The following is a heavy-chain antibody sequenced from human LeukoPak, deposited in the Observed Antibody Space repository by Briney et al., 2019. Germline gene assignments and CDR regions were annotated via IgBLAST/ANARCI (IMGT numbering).Heavy chain of an antibody. CDR2: IYYSGST. V-gene: IGHV4-59*08. Sequence: PSETLSLTCTVSGGSISSYYWSWIRQPPGKGLEWIGYIYYSGSTNYNPSLKSRVTISVDTSKNQFSLKLSSVTAADTAVYYCARHEVPRSMYFWSGYLVDYYYYGMDVWGQGTTVTVSS. CDR3: ARHEVPRSMYFWSGYLVDYYYYGMDV. CDR1: GGSISSYY. J-gene: IGHJ6*02. D-gene: IGHD3-3*01.